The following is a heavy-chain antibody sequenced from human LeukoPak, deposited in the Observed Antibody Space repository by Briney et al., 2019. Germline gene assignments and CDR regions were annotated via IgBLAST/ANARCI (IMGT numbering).Heavy chain of an antibody. J-gene: IGHJ4*02. V-gene: IGHV5-51*01. D-gene: IGHD2-2*03. CDR1: GYSFTTYW. Sequence: GESLKISCKGSGYSFTTYWIGWVRQMPGKGPEWMGVIYPGDSDTRYSPSFQGQVTISADKSISTAYLQWSSLKASDTAMYYCAITRNILDMFDYWGQGTLVTVSS. CDR3: AITRNILDMFDY. CDR2: IYPGDSDT.